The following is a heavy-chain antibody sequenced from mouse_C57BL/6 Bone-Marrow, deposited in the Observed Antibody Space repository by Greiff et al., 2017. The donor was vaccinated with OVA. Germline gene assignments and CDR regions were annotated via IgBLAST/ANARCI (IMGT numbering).Heavy chain of an antibody. Sequence: EVKLVESGGGLVQPGGSLKLSCAASGFTFSDYYMYWVRQTPEKRLEWVAYISNGGGSTYYPDTVKGRFTISRDNAKNTLYLQMSRLKSEDTAMYYCARYDDDWFAYWGQGTLVTVSA. D-gene: IGHD2-4*01. CDR2: ISNGGGST. CDR3: ARYDDDWFAY. CDR1: GFTFSDYY. J-gene: IGHJ3*01. V-gene: IGHV5-12*01.